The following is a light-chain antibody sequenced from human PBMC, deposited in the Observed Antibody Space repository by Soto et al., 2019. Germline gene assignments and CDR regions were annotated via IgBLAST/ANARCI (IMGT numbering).Light chain of an antibody. Sequence: IQMTQSPSTLSASVGEGVAITCRASQIISSRLAWYQQEPGKAPKFLIYDSSSLESGVTSRFSGSGSGTEFTLSISGLQPDDFATYYCQLYHTYPWTFGQGTKVDIK. CDR3: QLYHTYPWT. V-gene: IGKV1-5*01. J-gene: IGKJ1*01. CDR1: QIISSR. CDR2: DSS.